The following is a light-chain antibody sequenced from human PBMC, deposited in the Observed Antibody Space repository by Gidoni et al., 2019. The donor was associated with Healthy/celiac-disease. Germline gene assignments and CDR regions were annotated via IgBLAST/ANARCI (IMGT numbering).Light chain of an antibody. CDR2: AAS. J-gene: IGKJ1*01. CDR3: QQSNSTPPWT. Sequence: DIQMTQSPSSLSASVGDRVTITCRASQSISSYLNWYQQKPGKAPKLLIYAASSLQSGVPSRFSGSGSGTDFTLTISSLQPEDFATYYCQQSNSTPPWTFGQXTKVEIK. CDR1: QSISSY. V-gene: IGKV1-39*01.